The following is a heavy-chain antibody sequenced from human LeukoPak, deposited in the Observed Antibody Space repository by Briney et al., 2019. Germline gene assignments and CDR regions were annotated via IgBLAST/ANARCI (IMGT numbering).Heavy chain of an antibody. V-gene: IGHV3-30*02. CDR3: AKHYYGSGSQKYYFDY. CDR1: GFIFSDYG. Sequence: GGSLRLSCAASGFIFSDYGMHWVRQAPGKGLEWVTMVRNDGGDKYYADSVRGRFTISRDNSKNTLYLQMNSPRPEDTAVYYCAKHYYGSGSQKYYFDYWGQGTLVTVSS. CDR2: VRNDGGDK. J-gene: IGHJ4*02. D-gene: IGHD3-10*01.